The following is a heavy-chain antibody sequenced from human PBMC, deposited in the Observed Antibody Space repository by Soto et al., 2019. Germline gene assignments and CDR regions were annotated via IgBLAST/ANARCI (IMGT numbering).Heavy chain of an antibody. Sequence: PSETLSPTCTVSFGSITSGSYDWAWIRQPPWKGWEWRCYIYYSGTTYYSPYLKSRLTITVDTYKTPCSLTLTSMTAAATAVYDCARGRGYTYAQPGGSIDYWGQGALVTVSS. CDR3: ARGRGYTYAQPGGSIDY. CDR1: FGSITSGSYD. CDR2: IYYSGTT. J-gene: IGHJ4*02. V-gene: IGHV4-61*01. D-gene: IGHD6-25*01.